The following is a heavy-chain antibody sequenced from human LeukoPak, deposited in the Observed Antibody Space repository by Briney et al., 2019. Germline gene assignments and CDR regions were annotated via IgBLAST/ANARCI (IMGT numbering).Heavy chain of an antibody. D-gene: IGHD3-22*01. Sequence: SETLSLTFSVPGGSIICYYWSWIRQPPGKELEWIGYIYYSGSTNYNPSLKCRVTISVDTSKNQFSLKLSSVTAADTAVYYCARSFYYDSSGPPGYWGQGTLVTVSS. CDR2: IYYSGST. V-gene: IGHV4-59*08. CDR1: GGSIICYY. J-gene: IGHJ4*02. CDR3: ARSFYYDSSGPPGY.